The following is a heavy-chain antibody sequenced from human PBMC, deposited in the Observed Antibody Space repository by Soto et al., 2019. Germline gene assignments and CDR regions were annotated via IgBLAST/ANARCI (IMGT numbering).Heavy chain of an antibody. CDR3: ARNSMMDV. V-gene: IGHV3-53*02. Sequence: EVQLVETGGALIQPGGSLRLSCAASGFAVSNHYMNWVRQAPGKGLEWVSIIRTTGSTYYADSVKGRFTISRDNSKNTVSLEMNSLRVEDTGVYYCARNSMMDVWGQGTTVIVSS. J-gene: IGHJ6*02. CDR1: GFAVSNHY. CDR2: IRTTGST.